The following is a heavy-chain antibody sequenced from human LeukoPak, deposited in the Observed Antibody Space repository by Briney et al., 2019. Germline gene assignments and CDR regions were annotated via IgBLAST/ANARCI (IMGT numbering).Heavy chain of an antibody. Sequence: XGWIRQPPGKGLEWIGYIYYSGSTYYNPSLKSRVTISVDTSKTQFSLKLSSVTAADTAVYYCARARYCSSTSCYHYYYYGMDVWGQGTTVTVSS. J-gene: IGHJ6*02. CDR3: ARARYCSSTSCYHYYYYGMDV. V-gene: IGHV4-30-4*01. CDR2: IYYSGST. D-gene: IGHD2-2*01.